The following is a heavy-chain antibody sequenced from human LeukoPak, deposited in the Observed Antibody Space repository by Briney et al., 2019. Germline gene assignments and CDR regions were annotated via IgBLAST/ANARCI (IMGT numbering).Heavy chain of an antibody. CDR2: IHHGGNT. CDR1: GGSISSSRW. D-gene: IGHD6-6*01. J-gene: IGHJ6*02. Sequence: SGTLSLTCAVSGGSISSSRWWNRDRQSPGLGLPWIGEIHHGGNTNYNPSLKSRIAISIDKSKNHFTLKVNSVTAADTAVYFCASSVSIAEGDYGMDVWGQGTTVTVSS. CDR3: ASSVSIAEGDYGMDV. V-gene: IGHV4-4*02.